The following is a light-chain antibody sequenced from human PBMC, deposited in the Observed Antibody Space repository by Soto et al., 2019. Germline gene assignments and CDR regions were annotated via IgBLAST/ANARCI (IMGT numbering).Light chain of an antibody. J-gene: IGKJ2*01. CDR1: QYMTRTY. CDR3: HQYDKAPQT. Sequence: EIVLMQSPGTLSLSPGERATLSCRASQYMTRTYIAWYQQKPGQAPRLLIYAASNRATGIPDKFSGSGSEADYSLTISRLETEDSAVYYCHQYDKAPQTFGQGTKVEIK. V-gene: IGKV3-20*01. CDR2: AAS.